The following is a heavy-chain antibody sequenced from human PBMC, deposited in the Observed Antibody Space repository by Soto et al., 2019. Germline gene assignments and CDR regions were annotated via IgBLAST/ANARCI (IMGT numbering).Heavy chain of an antibody. V-gene: IGHV3-23*01. D-gene: IGHD2-2*01. CDR1: GFTFSSYA. Sequence: GGSLRLSCAASGFTFSSYAMSWVRQAPGKGLEWVSAISGSGGNTYYADSVKGRLTISRDNSKNTLYLQMNSLRAEDTAVYYCAKDLSSTFDYMDVWGKGTTVTVSS. CDR3: AKDLSSTFDYMDV. J-gene: IGHJ6*03. CDR2: ISGSGGNT.